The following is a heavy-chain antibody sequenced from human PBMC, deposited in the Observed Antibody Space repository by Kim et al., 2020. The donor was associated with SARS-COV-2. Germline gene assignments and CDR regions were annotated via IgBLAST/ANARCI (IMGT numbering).Heavy chain of an antibody. D-gene: IGHD2-15*01. J-gene: IGHJ5*02. V-gene: IGHV4-39*01. CDR3: ARRGWPSTNWFDP. Sequence: YNPSPKVRVTISVDTSRNRSSLKVSAVTAADTAVYYCARRGWPSTNWFDPWGQGTLVTVSS.